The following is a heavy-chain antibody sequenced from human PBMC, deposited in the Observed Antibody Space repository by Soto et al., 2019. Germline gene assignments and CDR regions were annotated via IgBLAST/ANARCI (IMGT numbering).Heavy chain of an antibody. J-gene: IGHJ4*02. CDR2: ISAHKGNT. D-gene: IGHD1-1*01. V-gene: IGHV1-18*01. CDR1: GYAFTTYG. Sequence: QVHLVQSGAEVKKPGASVKVSCKGSGYAFTTYGITWVRQAPGQGLEWMGWISAHKGNTNYAPKLQGRATVTRDTSTSTAYMELRSLRSDDTAVYYCARGRYGDSWGQGALVTVSS. CDR3: ARGRYGDS.